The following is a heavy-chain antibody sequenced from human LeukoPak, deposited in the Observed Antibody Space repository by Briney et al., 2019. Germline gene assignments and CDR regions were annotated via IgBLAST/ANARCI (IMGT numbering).Heavy chain of an antibody. J-gene: IGHJ4*02. Sequence: GGSLRLSCAASGFTFSSYAMSWIRQAPGKGLEWVSTISSSGGSTYYADSVKGRFTISRDNSKNTLYLQMNSLRAEDTAVYYCAKVVGATTRGYFDYWGQGTLVTVSS. CDR3: AKVVGATTRGYFDY. V-gene: IGHV3-23*01. CDR2: ISSSGGST. D-gene: IGHD1-26*01. CDR1: GFTFSSYA.